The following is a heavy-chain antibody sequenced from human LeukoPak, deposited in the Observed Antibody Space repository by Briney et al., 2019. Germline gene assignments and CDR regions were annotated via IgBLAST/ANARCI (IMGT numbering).Heavy chain of an antibody. CDR1: GFTFSGYG. Sequence: GGSLRLSCAASGFTFSGYGMHWVRQAPGKGLEWVAVIWYDGSNKYYADSVKGRFTISRDNSKNTLYLQMNSLRAEDTAVYYCAREVVATPRRTHYYYGMDVWGQGTTVTVSS. D-gene: IGHD5-12*01. CDR3: AREVVATPRRTHYYYGMDV. J-gene: IGHJ6*02. CDR2: IWYDGSNK. V-gene: IGHV3-33*01.